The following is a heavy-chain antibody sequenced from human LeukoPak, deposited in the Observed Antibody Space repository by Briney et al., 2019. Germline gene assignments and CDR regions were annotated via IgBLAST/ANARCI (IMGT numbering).Heavy chain of an antibody. CDR1: GGSISSYY. CDR2: IYYSGST. V-gene: IGHV4-59*01. D-gene: IGHD3-10*01. J-gene: IGHJ5*02. CDR3: ARESLWFGELFVYDWFDP. Sequence: TSETLSLTCTVSGGSISSYYWSWIRQPPGKGLEWIGYIYYSGSTSYNPSLKSRVTISVDTSKNQFSLKLSSVTAADTAVYYCARESLWFGELFVYDWFDPWGQGTLVTVSS.